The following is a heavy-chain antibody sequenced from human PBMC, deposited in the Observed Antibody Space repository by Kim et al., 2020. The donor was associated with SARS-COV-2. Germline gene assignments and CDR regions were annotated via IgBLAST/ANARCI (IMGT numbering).Heavy chain of an antibody. D-gene: IGHD3-22*01. CDR3: AREGSIDTMIVGENDAFDI. Sequence: SETLSLTCTVSGGSISSSSYYWGWIRQPPGKGLEWIGSIYYSGSTYYNPSLKSRVTISVDTSKNQFSLKLSSVTAADTAVYYCAREGSIDTMIVGENDAFDIWGQGTMVTVSS. CDR1: GGSISSSSYY. V-gene: IGHV4-39*02. J-gene: IGHJ3*02. CDR2: IYYSGST.